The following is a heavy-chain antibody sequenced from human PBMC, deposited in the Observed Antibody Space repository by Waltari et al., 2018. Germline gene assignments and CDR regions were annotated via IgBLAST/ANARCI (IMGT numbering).Heavy chain of an antibody. Sequence: QVQLVQSGAEVKKPGASVKVSCKASGYTFTGYYLHWVRPAPGQGLEWMGRINPNSGGTNYAQKFQGRVTMTRDTSISTAYMELSRLRSDDTAVYYCARARDIVVVVAATGWFDPWGQGTLVTVSS. CDR2: INPNSGGT. D-gene: IGHD2-15*01. J-gene: IGHJ5*02. CDR1: GYTFTGYY. CDR3: ARARDIVVVVAATGWFDP. V-gene: IGHV1-2*06.